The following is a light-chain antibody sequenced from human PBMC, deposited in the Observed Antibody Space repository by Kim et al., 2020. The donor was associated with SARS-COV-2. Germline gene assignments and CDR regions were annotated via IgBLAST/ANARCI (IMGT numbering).Light chain of an antibody. Sequence: SPGEGDTLPSGASQGMNLGDLAWGQHKPGLAPRLLIYNASRRATGISHRFRDSGSGTDITLTSSGLEPEDSTVYYCQQYGRSPLTFGEGTRLEIK. CDR3: QQYGRSPLT. CDR2: NAS. J-gene: IGKJ5*01. V-gene: IGKV3D-20*01. CDR1: QGMNLGD.